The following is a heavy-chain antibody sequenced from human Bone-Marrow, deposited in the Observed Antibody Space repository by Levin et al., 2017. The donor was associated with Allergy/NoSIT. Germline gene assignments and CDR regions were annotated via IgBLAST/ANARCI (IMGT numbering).Heavy chain of an antibody. CDR2: ISTDGTKK. Sequence: GGSLRLSCEASGFTFSMFSIHWVRQAPGKGLEWVALISTDGTKKYYADSVKGRFTISRDNSKNTVSLQMNKMRLEDTAVYYCARAGPYNRNYENYFDYWGQGTLATVSS. CDR1: GFTFSMFS. D-gene: IGHD1-7*01. J-gene: IGHJ4*02. CDR3: ARAGPYNRNYENYFDY. V-gene: IGHV3-30*04.